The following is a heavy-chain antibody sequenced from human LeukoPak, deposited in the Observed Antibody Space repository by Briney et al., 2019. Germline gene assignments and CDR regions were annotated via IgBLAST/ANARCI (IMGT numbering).Heavy chain of an antibody. Sequence: GGPLRLSCAASGFNFNSAAMTWVRQVAGKGLEGVSLIGSIGGSTYYADSVKGRFTISRDNSKNTLSLQMNSLKVEDTAIYYCAKSESTRHPLDYWGQGTLVTVSP. CDR2: IGSIGGST. J-gene: IGHJ4*02. CDR1: GFNFNSAA. D-gene: IGHD5/OR15-5a*01. V-gene: IGHV3-23*01. CDR3: AKSESTRHPLDY.